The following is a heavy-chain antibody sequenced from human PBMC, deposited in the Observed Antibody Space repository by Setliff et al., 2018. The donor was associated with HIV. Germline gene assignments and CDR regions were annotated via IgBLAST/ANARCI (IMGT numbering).Heavy chain of an antibody. CDR3: ARDYLHVFDI. Sequence: ASVKVSCKASGYTFTDYYIHWVRQAPGQGLGWMGWINSASGGTNYAQNFQGRVTVTRDTSINTAYVELNSLNSDDTAVYYCARDYLHVFDIWGQGTMVTVSS. CDR1: GYTFTDYY. CDR2: INSASGGT. V-gene: IGHV1-2*02. J-gene: IGHJ3*02.